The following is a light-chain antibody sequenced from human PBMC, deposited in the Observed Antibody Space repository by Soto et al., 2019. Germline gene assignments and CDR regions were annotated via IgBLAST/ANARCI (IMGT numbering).Light chain of an antibody. CDR1: QSVSSTY. CDR3: QQYGSSPFT. J-gene: IGKJ3*01. CDR2: GAS. V-gene: IGKV3-20*01. Sequence: EIVMTQSPATLSVSPGERATLSCRASQSVSSTYLAWYQQKPGQAPRLLIYGASSRATGIPDRVSGSGSGTDFTLTISRQEPEDFAVYYCQQYGSSPFTFGPGTRWIS.